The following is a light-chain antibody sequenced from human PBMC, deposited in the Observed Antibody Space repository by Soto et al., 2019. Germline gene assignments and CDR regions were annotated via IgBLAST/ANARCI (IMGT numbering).Light chain of an antibody. V-gene: IGKV3-15*01. CDR3: QQYDNWPRT. Sequence: EIVMTQSPATLSVSPGEGATLSCRASQSVSSNLAWYQLRPGQAPRLLFYAASTRATGIPSRFSGSGSGTEFTLTISSLKSEDFAVYYCQQYDNWPRTFGQGTKVDIK. CDR1: QSVSSN. CDR2: AAS. J-gene: IGKJ1*01.